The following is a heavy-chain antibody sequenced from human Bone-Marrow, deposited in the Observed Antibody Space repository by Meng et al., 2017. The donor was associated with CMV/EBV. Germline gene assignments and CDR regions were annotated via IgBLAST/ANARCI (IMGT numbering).Heavy chain of an antibody. CDR2: INPNSGGT. CDR1: GYTFTAHY. CDR3: ARGAADIVVVPAYYYDMDV. Sequence: ASVKVSCKASGYTFTAHYFHWVRQAPGQGLEWMGWINPNSGGTNYAQKFQGRVTMTRDMSISTAYMELSRLRSDDTAVYYCARGAADIVVVPAYYYDMDVWGQGTTVTVSS. D-gene: IGHD2-2*01. J-gene: IGHJ6*02. V-gene: IGHV1-2*02.